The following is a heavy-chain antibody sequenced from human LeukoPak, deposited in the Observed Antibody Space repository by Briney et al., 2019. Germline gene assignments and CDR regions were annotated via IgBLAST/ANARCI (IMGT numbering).Heavy chain of an antibody. J-gene: IGHJ4*02. D-gene: IGHD2-21*01. Sequence: GGSLRLSCAASGFTFSSNSMNWVRQAPGKGLEWVSSISGSGTYIYYADSVKGRFTISRDNAKNSVYLQMNSLRAEDTAVYYCARDLAHCGGDCGHWGQGTLVTVSP. V-gene: IGHV3-21*01. CDR2: ISGSGTYI. CDR1: GFTFSSNS. CDR3: ARDLAHCGGDCGH.